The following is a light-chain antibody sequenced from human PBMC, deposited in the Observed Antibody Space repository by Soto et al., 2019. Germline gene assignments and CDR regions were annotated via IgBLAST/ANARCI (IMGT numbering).Light chain of an antibody. CDR3: SSYTSSFKLAV. V-gene: IGLV2-14*03. Sequence: QSALTKPASVSGSPGQSITIFCTGTSSDVGGYNYVSWYQQHPGSAPKLMIYDVSSRPSGVSNRFSGSKSGNTASLTISGLQAEDEADYYCSSYTSSFKLAVFGSGTKLTVL. CDR2: DVS. J-gene: IGLJ1*01. CDR1: SSDVGGYNY.